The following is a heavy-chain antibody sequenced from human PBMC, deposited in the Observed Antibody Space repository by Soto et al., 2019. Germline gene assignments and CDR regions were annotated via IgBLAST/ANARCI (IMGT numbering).Heavy chain of an antibody. D-gene: IGHD6-13*01. CDR1: GFSLSNARMG. Sequence: QVTLKESGPVLVKPTETLTLTCTVSGFSLSNARMGVSWIRQPPGKALEWLAHIFSNDEKSYSTSLKSRLTISKDTSNSQVVLTMTNMDPVDTATYYCASSRSWAFDFDYWGQGTLVTVSS. J-gene: IGHJ4*02. CDR3: ASSRSWAFDFDY. CDR2: IFSNDEK. V-gene: IGHV2-26*01.